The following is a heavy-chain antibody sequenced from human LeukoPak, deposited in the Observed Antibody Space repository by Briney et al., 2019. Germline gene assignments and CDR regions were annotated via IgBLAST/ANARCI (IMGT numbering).Heavy chain of an antibody. V-gene: IGHV1-2*04. Sequence: GASVNVACKASGYTFTGYYMHWVRQAPGQGLEWMGWINPNSGGTNYAQKFQGWVTITSDTSISTAYMELSRLRSDDTAVYYCARESSVASGDYWGQGTLVTVPS. J-gene: IGHJ4*02. D-gene: IGHD6-19*01. CDR3: ARESSVASGDY. CDR1: GYTFTGYY. CDR2: INPNSGGT.